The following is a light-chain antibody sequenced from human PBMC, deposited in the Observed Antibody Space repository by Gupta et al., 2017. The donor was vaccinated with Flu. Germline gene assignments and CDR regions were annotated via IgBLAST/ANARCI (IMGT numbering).Light chain of an antibody. CDR1: RLGEKY. J-gene: IGLJ1*01. V-gene: IGLV3-1*01. CDR2: QDT. CDR3: QAWDSSTGV. Sequence: SYELTQPPSVSVSPGQSASITCSGDRLGEKYACWYQQKPGQSPVLVMYQDTKRPSGIPERFSGSNSGNTSTLTISGTQAMDEADYYCQAWDSSTGVFRTGTKVTVL.